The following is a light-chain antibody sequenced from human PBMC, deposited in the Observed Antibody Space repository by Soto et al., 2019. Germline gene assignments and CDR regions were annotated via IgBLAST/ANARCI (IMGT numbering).Light chain of an antibody. V-gene: IGLV2-14*03. CDR3: TSYTGSNTLEV. CDR2: DVN. Sequence: QSALTQPASVSGSPGQSITISCTGTSSDIGAYNYVSWYRQHPGKAPQLLIYDVNNRPSGVPHRFSGSKSGNTASLTISGLQSEDEADYFCTSYTGSNTLEVFGPGTKVTVL. CDR1: SSDIGAYNY. J-gene: IGLJ1*01.